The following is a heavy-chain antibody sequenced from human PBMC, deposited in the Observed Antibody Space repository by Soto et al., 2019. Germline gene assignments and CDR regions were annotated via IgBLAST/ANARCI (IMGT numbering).Heavy chain of an antibody. V-gene: IGHV4-4*07. CDR3: TNDGMKTVEG. J-gene: IGHJ4*02. Sequence: PEPRSLTCIFSGVSVTSYAWSWVRQPANKGLEWIRRVFSSVSATYSPALKSRVRISMATPENRISLKLDSVTAADAGVYYGTNDGMKTVEGWGPGTMV. D-gene: IGHD1-1*01. CDR1: GVSVTSYA. CDR2: VFSSVSA.